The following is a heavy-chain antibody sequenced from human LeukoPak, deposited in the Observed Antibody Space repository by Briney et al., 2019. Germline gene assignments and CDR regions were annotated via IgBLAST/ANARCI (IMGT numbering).Heavy chain of an antibody. CDR2: INHSGST. J-gene: IGHJ6*03. D-gene: IGHD5-18*01. CDR3: ARKILYYYYYMDV. V-gene: IGHV4-34*01. Sequence: PSETLSLACTVSGGSISSYYWSWIRQPPGKGLEWIGEINHSGSTNYNPSLKSRVTISVDTSKNQFSLKLSSVTAADTAVYYCARKILYYYYYMDVWGRGTTVTVSS. CDR1: GGSISSYY.